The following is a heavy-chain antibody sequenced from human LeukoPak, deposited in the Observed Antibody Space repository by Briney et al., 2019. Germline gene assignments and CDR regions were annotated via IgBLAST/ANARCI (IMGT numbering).Heavy chain of an antibody. J-gene: IGHJ5*02. CDR3: ARAPTSRGDNWFNP. Sequence: SETLSLTCTVSGGSISSGGYYWSWIRQHPGKGLEWIGYIYYSGSTYYNPSLKSRVTISVDTSNNQFSLKLNSVTAADTAVYYCARAPTSRGDNWFNPWGQGTLVTVSS. CDR2: IYYSGST. V-gene: IGHV4-31*03. CDR1: GGSISSGGYY. D-gene: IGHD6-25*01.